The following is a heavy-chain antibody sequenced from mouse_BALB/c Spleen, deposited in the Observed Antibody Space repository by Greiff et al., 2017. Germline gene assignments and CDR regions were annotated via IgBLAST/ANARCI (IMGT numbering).Heavy chain of an antibody. CDR2: IDPENGDT. CDR3: NQDSSGFAY. J-gene: IGHJ3*01. Sequence: EVQLQQSGAELVRSGASVKLSCTASGFNIKDYYMHWVKQRPEQGLEWIGWIDPENGDTEYAPKFQGKATMTADTSSNTAYLQLSSLTSEDTAVYYCNQDSSGFAYWGQGTLVTVSA. D-gene: IGHD3-2*01. V-gene: IGHV14-4*02. CDR1: GFNIKDYY.